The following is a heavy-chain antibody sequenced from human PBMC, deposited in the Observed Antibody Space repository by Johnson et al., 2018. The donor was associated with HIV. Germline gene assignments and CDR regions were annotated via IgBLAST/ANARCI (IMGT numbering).Heavy chain of an antibody. CDR3: VKDGGANWYHAFDI. D-gene: IGHD1-1*01. CDR1: GFTFSSYA. J-gene: IGHJ3*02. Sequence: VQLVESGGGVVQPGRSLRLSCAASGFTFSSYAMHWVRQAPGKGLEWVAVISYDGSNKYYADSVKGRFTISSDNSKNTLYLQMNSLRAEDTAVYYCVKDGGANWYHAFDIWGQGTMVTVSS. CDR2: ISYDGSNK. V-gene: IGHV3-30*04.